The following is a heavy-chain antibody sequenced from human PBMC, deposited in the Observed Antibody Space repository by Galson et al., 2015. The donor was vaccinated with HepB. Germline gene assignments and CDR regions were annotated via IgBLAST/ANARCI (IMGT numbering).Heavy chain of an antibody. CDR3: ARVADADYGGHSHFDY. V-gene: IGHV3-11*06. D-gene: IGHD4-23*01. CDR2: ISSSTTYT. Sequence: SLRLSCAASGFTFSDYYMSWIRQAPGKGLEWLSYISSSTTYTNYADSVKGRFTISRDHAKNSLFLQINSLRAEDTAVYYCARVADADYGGHSHFDYWGQGTLVTVSS. CDR1: GFTFSDYY. J-gene: IGHJ4*02.